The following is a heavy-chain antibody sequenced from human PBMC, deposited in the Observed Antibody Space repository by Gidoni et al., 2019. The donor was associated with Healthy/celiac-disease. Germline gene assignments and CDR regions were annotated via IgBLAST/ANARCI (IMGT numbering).Heavy chain of an antibody. CDR3: TRDLFTMVQGVPLPYGMDV. D-gene: IGHD3-10*01. Sequence: EVQLVESGGGLVQPGRSLRLSCPASGFTFGDYAMSWVRQAPGKGLEWVGFIRSKAYGGTTEYAASVKGRFTISRDDSKSIAYLQMNSLKTEDTAVYYCTRDLFTMVQGVPLPYGMDVWGQGTTVTVSS. CDR1: GFTFGDYA. V-gene: IGHV3-49*04. CDR2: IRSKAYGGTT. J-gene: IGHJ6*02.